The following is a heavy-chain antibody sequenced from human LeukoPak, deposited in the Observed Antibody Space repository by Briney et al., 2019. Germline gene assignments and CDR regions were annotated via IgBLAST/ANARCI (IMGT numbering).Heavy chain of an antibody. Sequence: GGSLRLSCAASGFTFSSYSMNWVRQAPGKGLEWVSSISSSSSYIYYADSVKGRFTISRDNAKNSLYLQMNSLRAEDTAVYYCAGVLTRGYSYGYVYWGQGTLVTVSS. CDR3: AGVLTRGYSYGYVY. CDR1: GFTFSSYS. D-gene: IGHD5-18*01. V-gene: IGHV3-21*01. J-gene: IGHJ4*02. CDR2: ISSSSSYI.